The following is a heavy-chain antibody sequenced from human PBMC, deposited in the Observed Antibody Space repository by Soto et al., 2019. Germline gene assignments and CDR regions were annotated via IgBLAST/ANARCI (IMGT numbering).Heavy chain of an antibody. CDR2: IIPILGIA. CDR1: GGTFSSYT. V-gene: IGHV1-69*04. D-gene: IGHD3-10*01. J-gene: IGHJ6*02. CDR3: ARDYYGSGSYRYYYYGMDV. Sequence: PVKVSCKASGGTFSSYTISWVRQAPGQGLEWMGRIIPILGIANYAQKFQGRVTITADKSTSTAYMELSSLRSEDTAVYYCARDYYGSGSYRYYYYGMDVWGQGTTVTVSS.